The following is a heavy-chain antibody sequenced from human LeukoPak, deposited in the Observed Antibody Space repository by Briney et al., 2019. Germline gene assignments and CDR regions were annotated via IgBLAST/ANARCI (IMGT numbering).Heavy chain of an antibody. CDR1: GFIFDNYG. V-gene: IGHV3-20*04. CDR3: ARDGGWYKRGLDYYYYYMDV. CDR2: INRNGVSA. D-gene: IGHD6-19*01. J-gene: IGHJ6*03. Sequence: PGGSLRLSCAASGFIFDNYGTSWVRQVPGKGLEWVSRINRNGVSALYADSVKGRFTISRDNAKKSLYLQMNSLRVEDTALYYCARDGGWYKRGLDYYYYYMDVWGKGTAVTVSS.